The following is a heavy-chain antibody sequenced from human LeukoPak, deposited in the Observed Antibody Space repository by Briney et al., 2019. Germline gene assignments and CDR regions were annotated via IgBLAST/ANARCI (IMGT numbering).Heavy chain of an antibody. D-gene: IGHD6-6*01. CDR2: IYYSGST. CDR1: GGSICSGYYY. J-gene: IGHJ4*02. CDR3: ARVRIAARPFDS. V-gene: IGHV4-39*01. Sequence: PSETLSLTCSVSGGSICSGYYYWGWIRQPPGKGLEWIGSIYYSGSTFYNPSLKSRVTVSVDTSKNQFSLNLNSVSAADTAVYYCARVRIAARPFDSWSQGTLVTVSS.